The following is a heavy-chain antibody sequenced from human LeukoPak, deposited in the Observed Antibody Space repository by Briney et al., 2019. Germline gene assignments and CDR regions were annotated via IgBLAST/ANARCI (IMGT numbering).Heavy chain of an antibody. J-gene: IGHJ4*02. CDR2: IYPGDSKT. CDR3: ARLTQLNYADS. CDR1: GCILASYW. Sequence: VEYPKISRQGPGCILASYWYGWVRQLPAPGLEWMGIIYPGDSKTRYGPSFQGQVTISADKSLSTAYLQWSSLEASDTAMYYCARLTQLNYADSWGQGTLVTVSS. V-gene: IGHV5-51*01. D-gene: IGHD1-1*01.